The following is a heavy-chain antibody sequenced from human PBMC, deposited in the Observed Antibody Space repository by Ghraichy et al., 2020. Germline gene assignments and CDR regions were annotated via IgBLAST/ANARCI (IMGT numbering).Heavy chain of an antibody. CDR2: IYYSGST. V-gene: IGHV4-59*01. Sequence: SETLSLTCTVSGGSMSSYYWTWIRQSPGKGLEWMGYIYYSGSTKYNASLRSRVTISIDTSKNQFSLKLSSVTTADTAVYYCARFGSEWLSGYGMDVWGQGTTVTVSS. CDR1: GGSMSSYY. D-gene: IGHD3-3*01. J-gene: IGHJ6*02. CDR3: ARFGSEWLSGYGMDV.